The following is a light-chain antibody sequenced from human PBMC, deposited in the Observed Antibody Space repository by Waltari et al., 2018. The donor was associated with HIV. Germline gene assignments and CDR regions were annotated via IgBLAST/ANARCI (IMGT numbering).Light chain of an antibody. V-gene: IGLV1-47*01. J-gene: IGLJ2*01. CDR3: ATWDDSLSGVL. CDR1: SSNLGCQH. Sequence: YVLTKPPSASGTPGRRVTIACSGSSSNLGCQHVSCYQQLPGTAPKLLMHRNHQRPSGVPDRFSDSTSGTSASLAISGLRSEDEADYYCATWDDSLSGVLFGGGTKLTVL. CDR2: RNH.